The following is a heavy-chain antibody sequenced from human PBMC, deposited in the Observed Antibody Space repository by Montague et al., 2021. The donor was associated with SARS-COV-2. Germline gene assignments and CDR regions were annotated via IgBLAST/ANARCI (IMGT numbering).Heavy chain of an antibody. Sequence: SETLSLTCTVSGGSISSYYWSWIRQPAGKGLEWIGRIYTSGSTNYNPSLKSRVTMSVDTSKNQFSLKLSSVTAADTAVYYCARVGGITIFGVAQQYYYYVDVWGKGTTVTVSS. CDR3: ARVGGITIFGVAQQYYYYVDV. CDR2: IYTSGST. D-gene: IGHD3-3*01. CDR1: GGSISSYY. J-gene: IGHJ6*03. V-gene: IGHV4-4*07.